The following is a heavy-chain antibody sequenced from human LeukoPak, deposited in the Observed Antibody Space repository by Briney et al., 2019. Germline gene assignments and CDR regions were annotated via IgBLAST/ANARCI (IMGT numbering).Heavy chain of an antibody. Sequence: SQTLSPTSTVSGGSISIVDYYGXXIXQPPGKXLXXXXYXYXXGDTHXTXSLXXPXTXSVGPSKNQFSLKLNSVTAADTAVTYCARAAYSFGYYFDYWGQGSLVTVSS. D-gene: IGHD5-18*01. CDR3: ARAAYSFGYYFDY. CDR2: XYXXGDT. CDR1: GGSISIVDYY. J-gene: IGHJ4*02. V-gene: IGHV4-30-4*01.